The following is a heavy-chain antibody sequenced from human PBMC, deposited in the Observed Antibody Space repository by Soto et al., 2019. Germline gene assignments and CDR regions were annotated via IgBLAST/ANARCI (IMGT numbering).Heavy chain of an antibody. Sequence: QVQLVESGGGVVQPGRSLRLSCAASGFTFSSYGMNWVRQAPGKGLEWVAVISYDGSNKYYGDSVEGRFTISRDNSRNTLYLQMNNMRAEDGSVYFCISAGGEVMTPIAYWCQGNLVTVSS. V-gene: IGHV3-30*03. J-gene: IGHJ4*01. D-gene: IGHD2-8*02. CDR3: ISAGGEVMTPIAY. CDR2: ISYDGSNK. CDR1: GFTFSSYG.